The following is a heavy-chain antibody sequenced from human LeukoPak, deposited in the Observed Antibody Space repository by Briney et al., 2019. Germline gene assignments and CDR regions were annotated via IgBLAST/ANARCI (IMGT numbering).Heavy chain of an antibody. CDR2: ISSSSSTM. V-gene: IGHV3-48*02. D-gene: IGHD6-6*01. J-gene: IGHJ4*02. CDR1: GFTFSSYN. Sequence: GGSLRLSCTASGFTFSSYNMNWVRQAPGKGLEGVSYISSSSSTMYYADSVKGRFTISRDNAKNSLYVQMNSLRDEDTAVYYCAREHSSSSGSVSDFWGQGTLVTVSS. CDR3: AREHSSSSGSVSDF.